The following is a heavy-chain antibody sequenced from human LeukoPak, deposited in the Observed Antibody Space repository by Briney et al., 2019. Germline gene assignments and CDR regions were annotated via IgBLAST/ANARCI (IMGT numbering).Heavy chain of an antibody. J-gene: IGHJ4*02. Sequence: PSETLSLTCAVYGGSFSGYYWSWIRQPPGKGLEWIGEINHSGSTNYNPSLKSRVTISVDTSKNQFSLKLSSVTAADTAVFYCARARLDGEHSSDFGYWGQGTLVTVSS. D-gene: IGHD6-25*01. CDR2: INHSGST. CDR3: ARARLDGEHSSDFGY. V-gene: IGHV4-34*01. CDR1: GGSFSGYY.